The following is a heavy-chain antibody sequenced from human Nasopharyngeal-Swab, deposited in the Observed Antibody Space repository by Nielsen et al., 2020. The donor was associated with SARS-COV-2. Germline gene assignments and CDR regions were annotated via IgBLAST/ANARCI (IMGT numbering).Heavy chain of an antibody. V-gene: IGHV3-21*01. D-gene: IGHD3-10*01. J-gene: IGHJ4*02. CDR1: GFTFSSYS. CDR2: ISSSSSYI. Sequence: GESLKISCAASGFTFSSYSMNWVRQAPGKGLEWVSSISSSSSYIYYADSVKGRFTISRDNAKNSLYLQMNSLRAEDTAVYYCANEDSITMVRYFDYWGQGTLVTVSS. CDR3: ANEDSITMVRYFDY.